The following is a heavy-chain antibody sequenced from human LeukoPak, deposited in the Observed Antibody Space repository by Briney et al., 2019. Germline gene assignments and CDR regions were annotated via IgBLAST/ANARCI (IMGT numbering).Heavy chain of an antibody. CDR1: GFTFXSXX. CDR2: FSSSGNYI. Sequence: LSXXXSGFTFXSXXMNWVRQAPGKGLEWVSSFSSSGNYISYADSVKGRFTISRDNAKNSLSLQMNSLRAEDTAVFYCSRTGYXXXXG. CDR3: SRTGYXXX. V-gene: IGHV3-21*04. J-gene: IGHJ1*01.